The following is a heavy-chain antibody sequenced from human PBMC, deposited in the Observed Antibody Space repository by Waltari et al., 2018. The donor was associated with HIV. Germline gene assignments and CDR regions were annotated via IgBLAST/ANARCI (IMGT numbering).Heavy chain of an antibody. Sequence: EVQLVESGGGLVQPGGSRRLSCVTSGFPLVSFSLSWFSQSPGKGLEWVANVNRDSTEKFYVDSVKGRFIISRDNTNSTLFLYMSSLRGEDTALYYCAREVFGSPYYFNYWGQGALVTVSS. CDR3: AREVFGSPYYFNY. V-gene: IGHV3-7*03. CDR2: VNRDSTEK. CDR1: GFPLVSFS. J-gene: IGHJ4*02. D-gene: IGHD3-10*01.